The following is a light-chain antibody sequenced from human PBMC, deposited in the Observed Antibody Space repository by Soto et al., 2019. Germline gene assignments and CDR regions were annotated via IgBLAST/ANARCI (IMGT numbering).Light chain of an antibody. CDR3: QQSYTTPVT. Sequence: DIQMTQSPSSLSASVGDRVTITCRASQSISVYLNWYQKKPGKAPKLLIYAASNLQSGVPSRFSGSGSGTDFILTISSLQPEDSATYNCQQSYTTPVTFGQGTRL. CDR2: AAS. J-gene: IGKJ5*01. CDR1: QSISVY. V-gene: IGKV1-39*01.